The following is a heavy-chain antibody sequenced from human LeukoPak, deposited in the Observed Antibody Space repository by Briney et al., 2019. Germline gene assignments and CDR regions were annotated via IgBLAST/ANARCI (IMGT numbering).Heavy chain of an antibody. CDR3: ARAGLNVVGP. D-gene: IGHD2/OR15-2a*01. J-gene: IGHJ4*02. V-gene: IGHV4-39*07. CDR1: GGPISSSSYY. CDR2: IYYSGST. Sequence: SETLSLTCTVSGGPISSSSYYWGWIRQPPGKGLEWIGSIYYSGSTYYNPSLKSRVTISVDTSKNQFSLKLSSVTAADTAVYYCARAGLNVVGPWGQGTLVTVSS.